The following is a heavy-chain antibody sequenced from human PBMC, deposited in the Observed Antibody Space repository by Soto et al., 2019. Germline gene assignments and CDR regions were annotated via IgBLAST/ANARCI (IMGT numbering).Heavy chain of an antibody. CDR1: GGTFSSYA. Sequence: QVQLVQSGAEVKKPGSSVKVSCKASGGTFSSYAISWVRQAPGQGLEWMGGIIPIFGTANYAQKFQGRVTITADESTSTAYMELSSLRSEDTAVYYCARDQHISSWSYMMGGGPYYFDYWGQGTLVTVSS. J-gene: IGHJ4*02. CDR3: ARDQHISSWSYMMGGGPYYFDY. CDR2: IIPIFGTA. V-gene: IGHV1-69*01. D-gene: IGHD6-13*01.